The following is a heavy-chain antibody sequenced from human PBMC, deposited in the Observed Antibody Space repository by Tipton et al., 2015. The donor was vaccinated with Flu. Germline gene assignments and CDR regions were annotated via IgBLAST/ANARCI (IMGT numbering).Heavy chain of an antibody. CDR1: GFTFSDYY. D-gene: IGHD3-22*01. CDR2: ISSSGSTI. CDR3: ARDSQYYDSSGYYPDAFDI. J-gene: IGHJ3*02. Sequence: QVQLVQSGGGLVKPGGSLRLSCAASGFTFSDYYMSWIRLAPGKGLEWVSYISSSGSTIYYADSVKGRFTISRDNAKNSLYLQMNSLRAEDTAVYYCARDSQYYDSSGYYPDAFDIWGQGTMVTVSS. V-gene: IGHV3-11*01.